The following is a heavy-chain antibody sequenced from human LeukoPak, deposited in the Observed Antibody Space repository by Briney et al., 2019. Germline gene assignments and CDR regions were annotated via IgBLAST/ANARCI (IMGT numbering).Heavy chain of an antibody. V-gene: IGHV3-13*01. Sequence: GGSLRLSCAASGFTFSSYDMHWGRQATGKGLEWVSAIGTAGDTYYPGSVKGRFTISRENAKNSLYLQMNSLIAGDTAVYYCARAAAVYFWSGYYPYGMDVWGQGTTVTVSS. CDR3: ARAAAVYFWSGYYPYGMDV. J-gene: IGHJ6*02. D-gene: IGHD3-3*01. CDR1: GFTFSSYD. CDR2: IGTAGDT.